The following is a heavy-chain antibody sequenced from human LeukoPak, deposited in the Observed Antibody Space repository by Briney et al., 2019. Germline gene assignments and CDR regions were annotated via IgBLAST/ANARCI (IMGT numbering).Heavy chain of an antibody. CDR2: ILNGGST. D-gene: IGHD5-18*01. CDR3: SRGSAMVTTYRGGNWFDP. CDR1: GGSISTYY. V-gene: IGHV4-4*07. Sequence: PSETLSLTCTVSGGSISTYYWTWIRQPAGKGLEWIGRILNGGSTNYNPSLKSRLTMSVNTSKNQFSLKLNSVTAADTAVYYCSRGSAMVTTYRGGNWFDPWGQGTLVTVSS. J-gene: IGHJ5*02.